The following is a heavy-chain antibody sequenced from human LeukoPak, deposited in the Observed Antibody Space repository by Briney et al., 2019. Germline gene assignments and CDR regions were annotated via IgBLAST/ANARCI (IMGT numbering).Heavy chain of an antibody. CDR3: ARVDVDTAMVYYYMDV. CDR2: ISSSSSYI. V-gene: IGHV3-21*01. D-gene: IGHD5-18*01. J-gene: IGHJ6*03. CDR1: GFTFSSYS. Sequence: PGGSLRLSCAASGFTFSSYSMNWVRQAPGKGLEWVSSISSSSSYIYYVDSVKGRFTISRDNATNSLYLQMNSLRAEDTAVYYSARVDVDTAMVYYYMDVWGKGTTVTVSS.